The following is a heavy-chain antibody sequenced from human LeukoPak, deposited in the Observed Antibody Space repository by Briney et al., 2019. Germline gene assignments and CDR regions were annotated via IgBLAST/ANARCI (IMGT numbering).Heavy chain of an antibody. Sequence: SETLSLTCTVSGGSISSGSYYWSWIRQPAGKGLEWIGRIYTSGSTDYNPSLRSRVTISVDTSKNRFSLKLTSVTAADTGVYYCARAVGDSSGLGSTLIDYWGQGTLVTVSS. J-gene: IGHJ4*02. CDR2: IYTSGST. D-gene: IGHD3-22*01. CDR1: GGSISSGSYY. CDR3: ARAVGDSSGLGSTLIDY. V-gene: IGHV4-61*02.